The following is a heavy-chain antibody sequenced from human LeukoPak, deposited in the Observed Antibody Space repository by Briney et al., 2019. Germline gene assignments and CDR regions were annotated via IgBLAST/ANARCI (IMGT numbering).Heavy chain of an antibody. V-gene: IGHV4-39*01. Sequence: PSETLSLTCTVSGGSISSSSYYWGWIRQPPGKGLEWIGSIYYSGSTYYNPSLKSRVTISVDTSKNQFSLKLSSVTAADTAVYYCARQGVDYYAYYFDYWGQGALVTVSS. CDR1: GGSISSSSYY. D-gene: IGHD3-10*01. J-gene: IGHJ4*02. CDR3: ARQGVDYYAYYFDY. CDR2: IYYSGST.